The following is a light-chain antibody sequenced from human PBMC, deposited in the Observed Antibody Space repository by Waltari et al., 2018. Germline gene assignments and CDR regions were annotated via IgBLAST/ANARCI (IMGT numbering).Light chain of an antibody. Sequence: DIVMTQSPDSLAVFLGERATMNCKSSQSVLHTSNKNNYLAWYQQKPGQPPKLLIYWASTRESGVPDRFSGSGSGTDFTLTIISLQAEDVAVYYCQQYHTSPFTFGPGTKVDI. CDR1: QSVLHTSNKNNY. V-gene: IGKV4-1*01. J-gene: IGKJ3*01. CDR2: WAS. CDR3: QQYHTSPFT.